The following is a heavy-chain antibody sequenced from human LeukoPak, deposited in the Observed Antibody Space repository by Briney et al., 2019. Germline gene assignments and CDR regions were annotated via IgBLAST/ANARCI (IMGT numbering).Heavy chain of an antibody. J-gene: IGHJ4*02. Sequence: PGGSLRLSCAVSGFTVSNYWMSWGRQAPGKGLEWVANIKKDGSDKYYVDSVKRRFTISRDNAKNSLYLQMNRLRAEDTAVYYCAAGAYWGQGNQVTVSS. CDR1: GFTVSNYW. CDR2: IKKDGSDK. CDR3: AAGAY. V-gene: IGHV3-7*01. D-gene: IGHD3-16*01.